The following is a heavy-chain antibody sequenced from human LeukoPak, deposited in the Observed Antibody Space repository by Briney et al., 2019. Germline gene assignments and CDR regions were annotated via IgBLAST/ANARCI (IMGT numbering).Heavy chain of an antibody. J-gene: IGHJ4*02. CDR1: GVSFSGYY. D-gene: IGHD5-12*01. Sequence: PSETLSLTCAVYGVSFSGYYWSWIRQPPGKGLEWIGEINHSGSTNYNPSLKSRVTISVDTSKNQFSLKLSSVTAADTAVYYCARGLKRGYSGSYIDYWGQGTLVTVSS. V-gene: IGHV4-34*01. CDR2: INHSGST. CDR3: ARGLKRGYSGSYIDY.